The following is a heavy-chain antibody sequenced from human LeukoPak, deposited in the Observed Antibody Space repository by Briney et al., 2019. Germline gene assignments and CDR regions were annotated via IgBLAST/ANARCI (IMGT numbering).Heavy chain of an antibody. Sequence: GGSLRLSCAASGFTFSSYGMHWVRQAPGKGLEWVAVISYDGSNKYYADSVKGRFTISRDNSKNTLYLQMNSLRAEDTAVYYCAKDRSLDYWGQGALVTVSS. CDR3: AKDRSLDY. CDR1: GFTFSSYG. J-gene: IGHJ4*02. CDR2: ISYDGSNK. V-gene: IGHV3-30*18.